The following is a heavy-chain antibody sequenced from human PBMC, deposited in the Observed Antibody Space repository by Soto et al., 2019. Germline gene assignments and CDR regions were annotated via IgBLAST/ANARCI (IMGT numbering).Heavy chain of an antibody. CDR1: GFTFSSYD. CDR2: ICSAGNT. V-gene: IGHV3-13*01. D-gene: IGHD3-22*01. Sequence: GGSLRLSCAASGFTFSSYDMRWVSQATGKGLEWVSAICSAGNTYYAGSVKGRFTISRENSKNTLYLQMNSLRAEDTAVYYCARGYYYDSSGYYQDAFDIWGQGTMVTVSS. J-gene: IGHJ3*02. CDR3: ARGYYYDSSGYYQDAFDI.